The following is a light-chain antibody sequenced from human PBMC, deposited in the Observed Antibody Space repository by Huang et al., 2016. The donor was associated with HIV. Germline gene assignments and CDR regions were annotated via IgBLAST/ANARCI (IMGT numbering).Light chain of an antibody. V-gene: IGKV3-20*01. Sequence: EIVLTQSPGTQSLSPGERATLSCRASQSISSSFLAWYQQKPGQAHRLLISGASNRATGIPDRFSGSGSGTDFTLTISRLEAEDFAVYYCHQYGTAPRTFGQGTKLEIK. CDR2: GAS. CDR3: HQYGTAPRT. J-gene: IGKJ2*01. CDR1: QSISSSF.